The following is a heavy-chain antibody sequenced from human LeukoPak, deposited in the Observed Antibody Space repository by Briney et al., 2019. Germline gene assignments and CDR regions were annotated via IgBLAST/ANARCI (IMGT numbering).Heavy chain of an antibody. J-gene: IGHJ6*03. Sequence: GGSLRLSCAASGFTFSSYWMSWVRQAPGKGLEWVANIKQDGSEKYYVDSVKGRFTISRDNAKNSLYLQMNSLRAEDTAVYYCARDRVVPAAPYYYYMDVWGKGTTVTVSS. V-gene: IGHV3-7*01. D-gene: IGHD2-2*01. CDR3: ARDRVVPAAPYYYYMDV. CDR1: GFTFSSYW. CDR2: IKQDGSEK.